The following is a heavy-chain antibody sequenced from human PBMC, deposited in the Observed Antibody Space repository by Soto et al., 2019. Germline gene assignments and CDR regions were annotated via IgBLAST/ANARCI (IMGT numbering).Heavy chain of an antibody. CDR2: IIPIFGTA. Sequence: QVQLVQSGAEVQKPGSSVHVSCKASGGPFSSYAISWVRQAPGQGLEWMGGIIPIFGTANYAQKFQGRVTITADKSTSTAYMELSSLRSEDTAVYYCARGVMVRGVYDFDYWGQGTLVTVSS. J-gene: IGHJ4*02. D-gene: IGHD3-10*01. CDR3: ARGVMVRGVYDFDY. V-gene: IGHV1-69*06. CDR1: GGPFSSYA.